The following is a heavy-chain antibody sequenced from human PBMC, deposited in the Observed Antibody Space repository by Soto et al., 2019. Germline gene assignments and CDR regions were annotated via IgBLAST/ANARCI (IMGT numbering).Heavy chain of an antibody. CDR3: ARVLHQMLSHKHYSYYLDV. D-gene: IGHD2-2*01. Sequence: QVQLVESGGDLVKPGGSLRLSCVASGFSFSDYSMTWMRQSPGGGLEFVAFISNTTITDYYADSVKGLFRISRDNARHSVYLQMYSLRADDAAVYYCARVLHQMLSHKHYSYYLDVWGTGTTVTVSS. CDR1: GFSFSDYS. CDR2: ISNTTITD. J-gene: IGHJ6*03. V-gene: IGHV3-11*01.